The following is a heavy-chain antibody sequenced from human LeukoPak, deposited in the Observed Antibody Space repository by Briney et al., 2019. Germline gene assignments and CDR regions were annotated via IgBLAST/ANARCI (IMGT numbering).Heavy chain of an antibody. CDR3: TTVFRDHSRQDY. CDR1: GFFFSNAY. D-gene: IGHD1-14*01. Sequence: PGGSLRLSCAASGFFFSNAYMRGVRQAPGKGLEWVGRIKSRSDGGAIGYAAPVKGRFTISRDDSKNTLYVEMNSLKTEDSAVYFCTTVFRDHSRQDYWGQGTLVTVSS. J-gene: IGHJ4*02. V-gene: IGHV3-15*01. CDR2: IKSRSDGGAI.